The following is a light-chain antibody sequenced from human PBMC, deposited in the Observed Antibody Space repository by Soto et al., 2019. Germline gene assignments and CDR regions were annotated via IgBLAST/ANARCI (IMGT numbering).Light chain of an antibody. CDR3: QQRSNWTFT. J-gene: IGKJ5*01. CDR1: QSVSNNY. V-gene: IGKV3-11*01. Sequence: EILLTQSPGTLSLSPGERATLSCRASQSVSNNYLAWYQQKPGQAPRLLIYDASNRATGIPARFSGSGSGTDFTITISSLEPEDFAVYYCQQRSNWTFTFGQGTRLEIK. CDR2: DAS.